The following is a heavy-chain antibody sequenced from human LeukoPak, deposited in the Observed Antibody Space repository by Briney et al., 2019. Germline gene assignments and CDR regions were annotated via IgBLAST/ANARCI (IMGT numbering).Heavy chain of an antibody. Sequence: GGSLRLSCAASGFTLGTYDMYWVRQAPGKGLECVSSISRSGGSTYYADSVKGRFTISRDNSKNTPYLQMSSLRADDTAVYYCSKKGQSEDYGKPGWGQGTLVTVSS. J-gene: IGHJ4*02. V-gene: IGHV3-23*01. D-gene: IGHD4-17*01. CDR2: ISRSGGST. CDR3: SKKGQSEDYGKPG. CDR1: GFTLGTYD.